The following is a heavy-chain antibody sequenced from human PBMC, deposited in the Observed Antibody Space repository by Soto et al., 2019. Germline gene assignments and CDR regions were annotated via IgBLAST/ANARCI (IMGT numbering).Heavy chain of an antibody. CDR2: IKQDGSEK. CDR1: GFSFSSYG. J-gene: IGHJ4*02. Sequence: PGPPLSLSCAVAGFSFSSYGQQWVRQPPGKWLEWVANIKQDGSEKYYVVSVKGRFTISRDNAKNSLYLHMNSLRAEDTAVYYCARASNSSGYYFWGIDYWGQGT. D-gene: IGHD3-22*01. CDR3: ARASNSSGYYFWGIDY. V-gene: IGHV3-7*01.